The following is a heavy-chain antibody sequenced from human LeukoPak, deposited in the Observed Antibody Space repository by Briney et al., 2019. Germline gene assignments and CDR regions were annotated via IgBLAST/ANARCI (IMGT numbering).Heavy chain of an antibody. CDR3: ARGASRSFVY. J-gene: IGHJ4*02. CDR2: MNPNSGNT. CDR1: GYTFTTYE. Sequence: ASVTVSCKASGYTFTTYEIHWVRQAPGQGLEWMGWMNPNSGNTAYVQKFQGRVTMTRTTSINTAYMELSGLRSADTAVYYCARGASRSFVYWGQGTLVTVSS. V-gene: IGHV1-8*02.